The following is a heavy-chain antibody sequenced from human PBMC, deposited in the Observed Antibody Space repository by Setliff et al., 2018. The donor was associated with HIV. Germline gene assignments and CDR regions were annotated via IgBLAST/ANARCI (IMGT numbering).Heavy chain of an antibody. CDR3: AREKHWNGPFDY. V-gene: IGHV4-39*07. J-gene: IGHJ4*02. CDR1: GDSISTSSYF. Sequence: SETLSLTCHVSGDSISTSSYFWGWIRQPPGKGLEWIGSLHHSASSSYNPSLRSRVTMSVDTSKNQFSLNLNSVTAADTAVYFCAREKHWNGPFDYWGQGKLVTVSS. CDR2: LHHSASS. D-gene: IGHD1-1*01.